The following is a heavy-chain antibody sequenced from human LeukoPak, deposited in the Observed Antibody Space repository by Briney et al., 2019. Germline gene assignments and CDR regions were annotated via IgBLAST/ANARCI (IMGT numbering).Heavy chain of an antibody. D-gene: IGHD6-13*01. CDR2: INPNSGGT. J-gene: IGHJ6*03. CDR1: GYTFTGYY. Sequence: GASVKVSCKASGYTFTGYYMHWVRQAPGQGLEWMGWINPNSGGTNYAQKFQGRVTMTRDTSISTAYMELSRLRSDDTAVYYCARGTSSSWEYYYYMDVWGKGTTVTISS. CDR3: ARGTSSSWEYYYYMDV. V-gene: IGHV1-2*02.